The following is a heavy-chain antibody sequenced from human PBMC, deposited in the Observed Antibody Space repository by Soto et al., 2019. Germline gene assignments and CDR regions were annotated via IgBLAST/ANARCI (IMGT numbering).Heavy chain of an antibody. Sequence: GESLKISCKGSGYSFTSYWISWVRQMPGKGLEWIGRIDPSDSYTNYSPSFQGHVTISADKSISTAYLQWSSLKASDTAMYYCARLPYYDFWSGYAPSYYYGMDVWGQGTTVTVS. D-gene: IGHD3-3*01. CDR3: ARLPYYDFWSGYAPSYYYGMDV. CDR2: IDPSDSYT. V-gene: IGHV5-10-1*01. J-gene: IGHJ6*02. CDR1: GYSFTSYW.